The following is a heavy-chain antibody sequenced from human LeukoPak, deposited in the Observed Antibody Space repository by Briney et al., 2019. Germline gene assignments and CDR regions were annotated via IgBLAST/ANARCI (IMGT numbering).Heavy chain of an antibody. J-gene: IGHJ4*02. D-gene: IGHD1-1*01. V-gene: IGHV3-30*18. CDR2: ISYDGSNK. CDR1: GFTFSSYG. Sequence: HPGRSLRLSCAASGFTFSSYGMHWVRQAPGKGLEWVAVISYDGSNKYYADSVKGRFTISRDNSNNSLFVQMNSLRAEDTAVYFCAKSRSGSANWALQIFDNWGQGTLVTVSS. CDR3: AKSRSGSANWALQIFDN.